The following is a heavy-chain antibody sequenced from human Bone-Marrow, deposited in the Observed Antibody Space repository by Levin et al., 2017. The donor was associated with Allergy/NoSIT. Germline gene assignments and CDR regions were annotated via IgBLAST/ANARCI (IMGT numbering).Heavy chain of an antibody. Sequence: GGSLRLSCAASGFTFSSYGMHWVRQAPGKGLEWVAIIWYDGSQTFYADSVKGRFTIARDNSKNSLYLQMNTLRGEDTAVYYCARDDSSMAVTGTVVASWGQGTLVTVSS. CDR1: GFTFSSYG. D-gene: IGHD6-19*01. CDR3: ARDDSSMAVTGTVVAS. V-gene: IGHV3-33*01. CDR2: IWYDGSQT. J-gene: IGHJ4*02.